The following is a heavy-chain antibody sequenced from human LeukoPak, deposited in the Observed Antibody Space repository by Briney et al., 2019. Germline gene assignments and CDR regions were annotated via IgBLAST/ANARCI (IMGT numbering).Heavy chain of an antibody. V-gene: IGHV4-39*01. Sequence: SQTLSLTCTVSGGSISSSSYYWGWIRQPPGKGLEWIGSIYYSGSTYYNPSLKSRVTISVDTSKNQFSLKLSSVTAADTTVYYCARQNEEQLIFDYWGQGTLVTVSS. D-gene: IGHD6-13*01. CDR2: IYYSGST. CDR3: ARQNEEQLIFDY. J-gene: IGHJ4*02. CDR1: GGSISSSSYY.